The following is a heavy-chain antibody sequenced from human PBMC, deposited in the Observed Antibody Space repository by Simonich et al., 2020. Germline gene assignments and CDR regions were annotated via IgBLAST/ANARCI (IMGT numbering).Heavy chain of an antibody. CDR1: GFTFSSYS. Sequence: GGGLVKPGGSLRLSCAASGFTFSSYSMNWVRQAPGKGLEWVSSISSSSSYIYYADSGKGRFTISRDYAKKSLYLQMKSLRAEDTAVYYCARDTSYYGSGSYYFDYWGQGTLVTVSS. CDR3: ARDTSYYGSGSYYFDY. V-gene: IGHV3-21*01. D-gene: IGHD3-10*01. CDR2: ISSSSSYI. J-gene: IGHJ4*02.